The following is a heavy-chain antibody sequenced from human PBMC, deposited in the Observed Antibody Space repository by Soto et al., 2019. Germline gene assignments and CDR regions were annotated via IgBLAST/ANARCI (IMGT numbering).Heavy chain of an antibody. CDR2: IKSKTDGGTT. Sequence: GGSLRLSCAASGFTFSNAWMSWVRQAPGKGLEWVGRIKSKTDGGTTDYAAPVKGRFTISRDDSKNTLYLQMNSLKTEYTSLYYCPTGSGPPYLASWGQGSLVTVSS. J-gene: IGHJ4*02. V-gene: IGHV3-15*01. CDR1: GFTFSNAW. D-gene: IGHD2-21*01. CDR3: PTGSGPPYLAS.